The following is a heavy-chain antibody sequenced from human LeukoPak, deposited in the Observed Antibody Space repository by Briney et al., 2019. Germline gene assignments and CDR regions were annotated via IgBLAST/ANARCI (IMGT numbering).Heavy chain of an antibody. CDR3: ARAEDSSGYYVPNWFDP. V-gene: IGHV3-23*01. J-gene: IGHJ5*02. CDR1: GFTFSTYA. CDR2: ISGTGGRT. Sequence: GGALRLSCAASGFTFSTYAMTWVRQAPGKGLEWVSLISGTGGRTYYEDSVKGRVTISRENAKNTLYLQMNSLRAEDTAVYYCARAEDSSGYYVPNWFDPWGQGTLVTVSS. D-gene: IGHD3-22*01.